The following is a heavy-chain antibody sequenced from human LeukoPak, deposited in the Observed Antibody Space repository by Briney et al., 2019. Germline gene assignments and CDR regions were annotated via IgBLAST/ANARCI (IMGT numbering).Heavy chain of an antibody. CDR1: GFTVSSNY. D-gene: IGHD1-26*01. V-gene: IGHV3-66*01. CDR3: ARSDRGWELYFDY. CDR2: IYSGGST. J-gene: IGHJ4*02. Sequence: PGGSLRLSCAASGFTVSSNYMSWVRQAPGKGLEWVSVIYSGGSTYYADSVKGRFTISRDNSKNTLYLQMNSLRAEDTAVYYCARSDRGWELYFDYWGQGTLVTVSS.